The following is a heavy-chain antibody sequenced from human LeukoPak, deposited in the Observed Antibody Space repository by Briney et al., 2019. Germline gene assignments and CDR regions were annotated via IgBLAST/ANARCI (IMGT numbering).Heavy chain of an antibody. D-gene: IGHD5/OR15-5a*01. CDR3: ARDPNIVSAVTLRAFDI. J-gene: IGHJ3*02. Sequence: SETLSLTCAVSGGPISSSSWWSWVRQPPGKGLEWIGEVFHDGSPNYNPSFRGRVTILVDKSKNQFSLNLGSLTAADTAMYYCARDPNIVSAVTLRAFDIWGQGTMVSVSS. V-gene: IGHV4-4*02. CDR1: GGPISSSSW. CDR2: VFHDGSP.